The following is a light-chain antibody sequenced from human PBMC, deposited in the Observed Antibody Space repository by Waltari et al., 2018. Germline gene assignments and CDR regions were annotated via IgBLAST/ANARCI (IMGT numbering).Light chain of an antibody. Sequence: EIVMTQSPATLPVSPGERATLSCRASQSVGTSLAWYQQRPGQAPRFLIYGASTRGTGIPARFSGSGSGTDFTLSISSLQSEDSAVYYRQQYNNWPYTFGQGTKLEIK. V-gene: IGKV3-15*01. CDR1: QSVGTS. CDR3: QQYNNWPYT. CDR2: GAS. J-gene: IGKJ2*01.